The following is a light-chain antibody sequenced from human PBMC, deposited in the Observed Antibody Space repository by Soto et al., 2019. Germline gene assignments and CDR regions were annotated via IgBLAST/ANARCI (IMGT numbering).Light chain of an antibody. CDR1: QSVSSK. CDR2: GAS. Sequence: EIVMTQSPATLSVSPGERATLSCRASQSVSSKLAWYQQKPGQGPRLLIYGASTRATGIPARFSGIGSGTEFTHTISSLQSEDFAVYYCQHYSTWLWTFGQGTKVESK. J-gene: IGKJ1*01. CDR3: QHYSTWLWT. V-gene: IGKV3-15*01.